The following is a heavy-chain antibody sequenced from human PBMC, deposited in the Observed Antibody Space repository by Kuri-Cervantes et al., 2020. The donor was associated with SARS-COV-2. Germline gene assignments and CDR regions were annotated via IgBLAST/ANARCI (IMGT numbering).Heavy chain of an antibody. CDR3: ARDYCSSTSCDNDAFDI. V-gene: IGHV3-21*01. J-gene: IGHJ3*02. Sequence: ETLSFTCAASGFTFSSYSMNWVRQAPGKGLEWVSSISSSSYIYYADSVKGRFTISRDNAKNSLYLQMNSLRAEDTAVYYCARDYCSSTSCDNDAFDIRGQGTMVTVSS. CDR1: GFTFSSYS. D-gene: IGHD2-2*02. CDR2: ISSSSYI.